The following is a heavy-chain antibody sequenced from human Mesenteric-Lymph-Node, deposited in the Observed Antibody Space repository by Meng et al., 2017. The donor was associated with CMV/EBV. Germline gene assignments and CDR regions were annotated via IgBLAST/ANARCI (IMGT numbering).Heavy chain of an antibody. J-gene: IGHJ6*02. CDR3: GAGYYYGMDV. CDR1: GYSITSGYY. CDR2: IYHTGST. V-gene: IGHV4-38-2*02. Sequence: SETLSLTCSVSGYSITSGYYWGWIRQPSEKGLEWIGIIYHTGSTFYNPSLKSRVTISVDTSKNQFSLKLSSVTAADTAVYYCGAGYYYGMDVWGQGTTVTVSS.